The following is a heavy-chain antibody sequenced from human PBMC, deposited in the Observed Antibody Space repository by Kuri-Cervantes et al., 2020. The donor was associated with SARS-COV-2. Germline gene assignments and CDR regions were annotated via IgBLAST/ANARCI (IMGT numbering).Heavy chain of an antibody. V-gene: IGHV3-13*01. D-gene: IGHD6-13*01. CDR2: ITAAGAE. J-gene: IGHJ3*01. Sequence: GESLKISCAASGFTFSNYDIHWVRQVPGKGLEWVSAITAAGAEFHAGSVRGRFTVSRENAKTSAYPQMNSLTADDTAVYYCAKEGIASYDPLDVWGLGTMVTVSS. CDR3: AKEGIASYDPLDV. CDR1: GFTFSNYD.